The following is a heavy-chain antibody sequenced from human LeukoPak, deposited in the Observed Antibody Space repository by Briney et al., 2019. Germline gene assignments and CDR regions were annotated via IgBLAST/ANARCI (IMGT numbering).Heavy chain of an antibody. Sequence: GGSLRLSXAASGFTFSSSTMNSVRQAPGKGLEWVSSISSSSNYIYYADSVKGRFTISRDNAKNSLYLQMNSLRAEDTAVYYCVRIPNSANFPNWFDPWGQGTLVTVSS. D-gene: IGHD4/OR15-4a*01. CDR3: VRIPNSANFPNWFDP. CDR1: GFTFSSST. CDR2: ISSSSNYI. V-gene: IGHV3-21*01. J-gene: IGHJ5*02.